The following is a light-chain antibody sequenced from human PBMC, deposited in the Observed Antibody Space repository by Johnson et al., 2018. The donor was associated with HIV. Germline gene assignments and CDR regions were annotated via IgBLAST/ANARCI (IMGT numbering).Light chain of an antibody. CDR2: SNN. V-gene: IGLV1-44*01. CDR1: SSNIGSNT. CDR3: GAWDSSLRVYV. J-gene: IGLJ1*01. Sequence: QSVLTQPPSASGTPGQRVTISCSGSSSNIGSNTVNWYQQLPGTAPKLLIYSNNQRPSGVPDRFSGSKSGTSASLVISGLQSEDEADYYCGAWDSSLRVYVFGTGTKVTVL.